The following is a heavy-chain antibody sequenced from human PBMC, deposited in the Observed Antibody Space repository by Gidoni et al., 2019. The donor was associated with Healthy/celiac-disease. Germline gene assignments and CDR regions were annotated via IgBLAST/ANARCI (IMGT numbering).Heavy chain of an antibody. CDR3: ATDGGITMVRGVIIY. V-gene: IGHV3-30*03. Sequence: SSYGMHWVRQAPGKGLEWVAVISYDGSNKYYADSAKGRFTISRDNSKNTLYLQMNSLRAEDTAVYYCATDGGITMVRGVIIYWGQGTLVTVSS. CDR1: SSYG. D-gene: IGHD3-10*01. J-gene: IGHJ4*02. CDR2: ISYDGSNK.